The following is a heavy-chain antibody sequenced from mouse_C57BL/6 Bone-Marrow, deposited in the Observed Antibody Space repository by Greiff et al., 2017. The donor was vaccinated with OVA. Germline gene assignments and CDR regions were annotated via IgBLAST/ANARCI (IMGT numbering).Heavy chain of an antibody. D-gene: IGHD1-1*01. CDR3: TRGAYYYGSSLFAY. J-gene: IGHJ3*01. CDR2: IDPETGGT. V-gene: IGHV1-15*01. CDR1: GYTFTDYE. Sequence: QVQLKESGAELVRPGASVTLSCKASGYTFTDYEMHWVKQTPVHGLEWIGAIDPETGGTAYNQKFKGKAILTADKSSSTAYMELRSLTSEDSAVYYCTRGAYYYGSSLFAYWGQGTLVTVSA.